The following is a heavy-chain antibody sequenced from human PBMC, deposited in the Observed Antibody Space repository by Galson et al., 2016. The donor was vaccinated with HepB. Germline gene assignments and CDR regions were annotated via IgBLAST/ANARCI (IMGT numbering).Heavy chain of an antibody. CDR2: VIPIFGAA. Sequence: SVKVSCKASGGTFSSYAISWVRQAPGQGLEWMGEVIPIFGAANYAQKFQGRVTITAGLSTTTAYMELSSLRFEDTAVYYCASRNRYYYDGMDVWGQGTTVTVYS. V-gene: IGHV1-69*13. J-gene: IGHJ6*02. D-gene: IGHD1-14*01. CDR1: GGTFSSYA. CDR3: ASRNRYYYDGMDV.